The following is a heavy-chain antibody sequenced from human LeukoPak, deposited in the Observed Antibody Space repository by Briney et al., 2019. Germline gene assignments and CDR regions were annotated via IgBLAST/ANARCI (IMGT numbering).Heavy chain of an antibody. CDR1: GGTFSSYA. Sequence: ASVKVSCKASGGTFSSYAISWVRQAPGQGLEWMGGIIPIFGTANYAQKFQGRVTITADESTSTAYMELSSLRSEDTAVYYCARDAKGMATVPDYGMDVWGQGTTVTVSS. CDR3: ARDAKGMATVPDYGMDV. J-gene: IGHJ6*02. CDR2: IIPIFGTA. D-gene: IGHD5-24*01. V-gene: IGHV1-69*01.